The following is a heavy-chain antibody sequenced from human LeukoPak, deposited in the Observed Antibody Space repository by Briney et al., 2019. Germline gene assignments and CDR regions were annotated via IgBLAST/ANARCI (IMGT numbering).Heavy chain of an antibody. CDR2: IYHSGST. Sequence: PSQTLSLTCTVSGGSISSGGYYWSWIRQPPGKGLEWIGYIYHSGSTYYNPSLKSRVTISVDRSKNQFSLKLSSVTAADTAVYYCPRVHSSAAAPLLGDWFDPWGQGTPVTVSS. CDR3: PRVHSSAAAPLLGDWFDP. J-gene: IGHJ5*02. D-gene: IGHD2-2*01. CDR1: GGSISSGGYY. V-gene: IGHV4-30-2*01.